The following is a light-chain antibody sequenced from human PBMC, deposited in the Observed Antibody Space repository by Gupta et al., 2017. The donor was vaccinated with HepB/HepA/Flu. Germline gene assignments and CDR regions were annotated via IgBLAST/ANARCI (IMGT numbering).Light chain of an antibody. CDR3: QQYNDYSPET. V-gene: IGKV1-5*03. CDR1: QSISSW. J-gene: IGKJ1*01. Sequence: DIQMTQYPSTLSASVGDRVTITCRASQSISSWLAWYQQKPGKAPKLLIYQASSLESGVPSRFSGSGSGTAFTLTISSLQPDDFATYYCQQYNDYSPETFGQGTKVEIK. CDR2: QAS.